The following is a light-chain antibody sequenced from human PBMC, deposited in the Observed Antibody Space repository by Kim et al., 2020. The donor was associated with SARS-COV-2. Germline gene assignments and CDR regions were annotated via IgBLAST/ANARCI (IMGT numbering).Light chain of an antibody. Sequence: QSALTQPRSVSGSPGQSVTISCTGTSSDVGSYNYVSWYQHHLGKAPKLMIYDVSERPSGVPDRFSGSKSGNTASLTISGLQAEDEADYFCCSYGSNYPCIFGGGTKVTVL. J-gene: IGLJ2*01. CDR3: CSYGSNYPCI. CDR2: DVS. CDR1: SSDVGSYNY. V-gene: IGLV2-11*01.